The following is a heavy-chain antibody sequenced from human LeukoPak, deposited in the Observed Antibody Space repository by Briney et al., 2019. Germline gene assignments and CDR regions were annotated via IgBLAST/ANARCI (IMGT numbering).Heavy chain of an antibody. CDR2: IYTSGST. J-gene: IGHJ5*02. CDR3: ARHREGIAAAMSWFDP. CDR1: GGSISSYY. V-gene: IGHV4-4*09. D-gene: IGHD6-13*01. Sequence: SETLSLTSTVSGGSISSYYWSWIRQPPGKGLEWIGYIYTSGSTNYNPSLKSRVTISVDTSKNQFSLKLSSVTAADTAVYYCARHREGIAAAMSWFDPWGQGTLVTVSS.